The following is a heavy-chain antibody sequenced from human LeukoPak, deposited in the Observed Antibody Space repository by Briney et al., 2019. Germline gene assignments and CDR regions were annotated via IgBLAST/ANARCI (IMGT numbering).Heavy chain of an antibody. V-gene: IGHV3-23*01. CDR2: ISGSGGST. CDR3: VKGGQRYDFWRFDY. Sequence: GGSLTLSCAASGATFSDYAMNWVRLAPGTGLQWVSSISGSGGSTYYADSVKGRFSISRDNSKNTLSLQMNSLRAEDTALYYCVKGGQRYDFWRFDYWGQGTVVTVSS. J-gene: IGHJ4*02. CDR1: GATFSDYA. D-gene: IGHD3-3*01.